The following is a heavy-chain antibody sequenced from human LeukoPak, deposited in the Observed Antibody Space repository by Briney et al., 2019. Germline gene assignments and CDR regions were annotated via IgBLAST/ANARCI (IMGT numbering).Heavy chain of an antibody. CDR1: GFTFSSYE. J-gene: IGHJ6*03. CDR3: ARDPYSGSYGDYYYYYMDV. D-gene: IGHD1-26*01. Sequence: GGSLRLSCAASGFTFSSYEMNWVRQAPGKGLEWVSSISSSSSYIYYADSVKGRFTISRDNAKSSLYLQMNSLRDEDTAVYYCARDPYSGSYGDYYYYYMDVWGKGTTVTISS. V-gene: IGHV3-21*01. CDR2: ISSSSSYI.